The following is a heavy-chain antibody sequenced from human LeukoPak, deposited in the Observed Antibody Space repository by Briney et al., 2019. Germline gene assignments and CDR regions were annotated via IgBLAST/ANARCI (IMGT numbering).Heavy chain of an antibody. Sequence: ASVKVSCKASGYTFNSFGISWVRQAPGQGLEWMGVIYPMLETAKYAPRFQGRVTITADESSNTAYMELRSLTSEDTALYFCARDHAGHLDFWGQGTLVTVSS. CDR2: IYPMLETA. V-gene: IGHV1-69*13. J-gene: IGHJ4*02. CDR3: ARDHAGHLDF. CDR1: GYTFNSFG.